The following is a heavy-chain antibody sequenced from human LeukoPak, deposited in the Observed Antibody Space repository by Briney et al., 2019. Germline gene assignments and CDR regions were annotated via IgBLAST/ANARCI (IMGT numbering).Heavy chain of an antibody. CDR2: IYHSGST. D-gene: IGHD3-22*01. Sequence: KPSGTLSLTCAVSGGSISSSHWWSWVRQPPGKGLEWIGEIYHSGSTNYNPSLKSRVTILEDKSKNQFSLKLSSVTAADTAVYYCARGGSYYDSTWDYWGQGTLVTVSS. CDR1: GGSISSSHW. J-gene: IGHJ4*02. V-gene: IGHV4-4*02. CDR3: ARGGSYYDSTWDY.